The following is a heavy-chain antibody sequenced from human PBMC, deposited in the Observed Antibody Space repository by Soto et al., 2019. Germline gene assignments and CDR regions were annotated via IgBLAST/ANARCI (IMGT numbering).Heavy chain of an antibody. Sequence: SETLSLTCTVSGGSISSGGYYWSWIRQHPGKGLEWIGYIYYSGSTYYNPSLKSRVTISVDTSKNQFSLKLSSVTAADTAVYYCARDRVGWGYYGSGSYYYGMAVWGQGTTVTVSS. CDR3: ARDRVGWGYYGSGSYYYGMAV. D-gene: IGHD3-10*01. CDR1: GGSISSGGYY. J-gene: IGHJ6*02. CDR2: IYYSGST. V-gene: IGHV4-31*03.